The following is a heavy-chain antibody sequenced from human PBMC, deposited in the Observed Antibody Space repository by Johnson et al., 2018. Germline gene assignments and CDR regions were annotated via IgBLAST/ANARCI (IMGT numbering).Heavy chain of an antibody. J-gene: IGHJ6*03. CDR2: ISYDGSNK. CDR3: ARRTTSVVKAYYYYMDV. D-gene: IGHD4-23*01. V-gene: IGHV3-30-3*01. Sequence: QVQLVQSGGGVVQPGRSLRLSCAASGFTFSSYAMHWVRQAPGKGLEWVAVISYDGSNKYYADSVKGRFTISRDNSKNTLYLQMNSLRAEDTAVYYCARRTTSVVKAYYYYMDVWGKGTTVTVSS. CDR1: GFTFSSYA.